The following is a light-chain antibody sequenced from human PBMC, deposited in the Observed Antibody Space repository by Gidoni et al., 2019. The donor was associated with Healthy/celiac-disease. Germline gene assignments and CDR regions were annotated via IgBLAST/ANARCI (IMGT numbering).Light chain of an antibody. CDR2: AAS. Sequence: DIKMTQAPSYLSASVGDRVTITCRASQSISSYLNWYQQKPGKAPKLLIYAASSLQSGVPSRFSGSGSGTDFTLTISSLQPEDFATYYCQQCYSTPFTFGPGTKVDIK. V-gene: IGKV1-39*01. CDR1: QSISSY. CDR3: QQCYSTPFT. J-gene: IGKJ3*01.